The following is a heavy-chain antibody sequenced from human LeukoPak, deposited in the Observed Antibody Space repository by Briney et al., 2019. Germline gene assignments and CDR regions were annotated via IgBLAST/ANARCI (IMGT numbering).Heavy chain of an antibody. CDR1: GFNFAALW. Sequence: GGSLRLSCEVSGFNFAALWMNWVRQAPGKGLEWVANIKFDGSAKYYVDSVRGRFTISRDNTKNTLYLQMSSLRADDTAVYYCGRGDPDFWGQGTLVTVSS. CDR2: IKFDGSAK. J-gene: IGHJ4*02. V-gene: IGHV3-7*01. CDR3: GRGDPDF.